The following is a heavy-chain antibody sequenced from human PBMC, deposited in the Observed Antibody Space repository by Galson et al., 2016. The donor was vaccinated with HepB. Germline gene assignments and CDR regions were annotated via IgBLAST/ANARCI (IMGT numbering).Heavy chain of an antibody. CDR2: IYSGGTT. CDR1: GFTFSRNW. V-gene: IGHV3-53*01. Sequence: SLRLSCAASGFTFSRNWMTWVRQAPGKGLEWVSVIYSGGTTYYADSVKGRFTISRDNSKNTLYLQMNSLRAEDTAVYYCARDQGNYYYYGMDVWGQGTTVTVSS. J-gene: IGHJ6*02. CDR3: ARDQGNYYYYGMDV.